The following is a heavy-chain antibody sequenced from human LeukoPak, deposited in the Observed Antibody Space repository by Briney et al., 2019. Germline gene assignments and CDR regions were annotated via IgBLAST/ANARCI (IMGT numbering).Heavy chain of an antibody. CDR2: IHYTGNN. CDR3: AKWKESENVFDM. CDR1: GDSISYYY. V-gene: IGHV4-59*12. D-gene: IGHD1-1*01. Sequence: PSETLSLTCTVSGDSISYYYWNWIRQPPGKGLEWIGYIHYTGNNNYNPSLKSRVTMSVDTSKSQFSLKLSSLTAADTAIYYCAKWKESENVFDMWGQGTMVTVSS. J-gene: IGHJ3*02.